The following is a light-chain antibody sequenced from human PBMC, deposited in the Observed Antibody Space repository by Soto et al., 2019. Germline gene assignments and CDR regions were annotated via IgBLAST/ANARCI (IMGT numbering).Light chain of an antibody. V-gene: IGLV2-11*01. Sequence: QSALTQPRSVSGSPGQSVTISCTGTRSDVGGYDFVSWYQHHPGKAPELMIYDVNKRPSGVPDRFSGSKSGNTASLTISGLQADDETDYYCCSYAGSYTYVFGTGTKVTVL. CDR2: DVN. J-gene: IGLJ1*01. CDR3: CSYAGSYTYV. CDR1: RSDVGGYDF.